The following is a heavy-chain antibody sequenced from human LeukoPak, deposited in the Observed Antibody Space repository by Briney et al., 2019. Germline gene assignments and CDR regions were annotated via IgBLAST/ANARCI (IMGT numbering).Heavy chain of an antibody. D-gene: IGHD2-2*01. CDR1: GFTFSSYA. J-gene: IGHJ4*02. CDR3: AKDSQVVPAATFDY. Sequence: GGSLRLSCAASGFTFSSYAMNWVRQAPGRGLEWVSGISSSGGSTYYADSVKGRFTISRDNSKNTLYLQMNSLRAEDTAVYYCAKDSQVVPAATFDYWGQGTLVTVSS. V-gene: IGHV3-23*01. CDR2: ISSSGGST.